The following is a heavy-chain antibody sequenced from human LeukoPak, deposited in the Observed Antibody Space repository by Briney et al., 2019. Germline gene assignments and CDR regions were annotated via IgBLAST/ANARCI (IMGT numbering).Heavy chain of an antibody. V-gene: IGHV1-69*05. D-gene: IGHD2-15*01. CDR2: TIPIFGTA. Sequence: SVKVSCKASGGTFSSYAISWVRQAPGQGLEWMGGTIPIFGTANYAQKFQGRVTITTDESTSTAYMELSSLRSEDTAVYYCARVGCSGGSCYQGYGYYYYGMDVWGQGTTVTVSS. CDR1: GGTFSSYA. CDR3: ARVGCSGGSCYQGYGYYYYGMDV. J-gene: IGHJ6*02.